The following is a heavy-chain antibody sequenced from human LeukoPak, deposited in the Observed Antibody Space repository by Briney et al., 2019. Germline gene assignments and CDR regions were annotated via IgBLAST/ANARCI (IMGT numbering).Heavy chain of an antibody. CDR2: ITSSSSYV. CDR1: GFTFSTYN. D-gene: IGHD3-22*01. Sequence: GGSLRLSCEASGFTFSTYNMNWVRQAPGKRLEWVSSITSSSSYVFYADSVKGRFTISRDNAKNSLYLQMNSLRAEDTAVYYCAKDRGLLEKENWGQGTLVTVSS. J-gene: IGHJ4*02. V-gene: IGHV3-21*04. CDR3: AKDRGLLEKEN.